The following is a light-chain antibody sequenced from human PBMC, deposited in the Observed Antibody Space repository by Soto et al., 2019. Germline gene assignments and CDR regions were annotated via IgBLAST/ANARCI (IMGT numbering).Light chain of an antibody. J-gene: IGKJ4*01. V-gene: IGKV3-11*01. CDR1: QSVSSK. CDR2: DAS. Sequence: EIVITQSPATLSVSQVEGATLSFMASQSVSSKLAWYQQKPGQAPRLLIYDASNRATGIPARFSGSGSGTDFTLTVSNLESEDFAVYYCQQCSNWPLNCGGGTKGDIK. CDR3: QQCSNWPLN.